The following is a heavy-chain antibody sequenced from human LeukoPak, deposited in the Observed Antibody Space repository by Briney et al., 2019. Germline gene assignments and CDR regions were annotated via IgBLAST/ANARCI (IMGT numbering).Heavy chain of an antibody. V-gene: IGHV3-48*04. Sequence: PGGSLRLSCAASGFTFSSYSMNWVRQAPGKGLEWVSYISSSSSTIYYADSVKGRFTISRDNAKNSLYLQMNSLRAEDTAVYYCARAHQLWFGELGYFDYWGQGTLVTVSS. CDR1: GFTFSSYS. D-gene: IGHD3-10*01. CDR3: ARAHQLWFGELGYFDY. J-gene: IGHJ4*02. CDR2: ISSSSSTI.